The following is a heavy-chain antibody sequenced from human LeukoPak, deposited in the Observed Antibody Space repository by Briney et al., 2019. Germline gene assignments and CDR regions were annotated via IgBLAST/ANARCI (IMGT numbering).Heavy chain of an antibody. CDR1: GFTFSSYG. CDR2: IRYDGSNK. CDR3: ARELNGAFDP. V-gene: IGHV3-30*02. D-gene: IGHD1-1*01. Sequence: GGSLRLSCAASGFTFSSYGMHWVRQAPGKGLEWVAFIRYDGSNKYFADSVTGRFTISRDNAKNSLYLQMNSLRASDTAVYYCARELNGAFDPWGQGTLVTVSS. J-gene: IGHJ5*02.